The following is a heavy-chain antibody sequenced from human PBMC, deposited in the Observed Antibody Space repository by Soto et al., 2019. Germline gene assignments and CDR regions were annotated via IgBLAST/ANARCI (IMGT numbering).Heavy chain of an antibody. CDR3: ARDPWAAGY. CDR2: IYSGGST. CDR1: GFTFSSYA. V-gene: IGHV3-66*01. J-gene: IGHJ4*02. D-gene: IGHD3-16*01. Sequence: PGGSLRLSCAASGFTFSSYAMGWVRQAPGKGLEWVSVIYSGGSTFYADSVRGRFTISRDNSKNTVNLQMNSLRAEDTAVYYCARDPWAAGYWGQGTLVTVSS.